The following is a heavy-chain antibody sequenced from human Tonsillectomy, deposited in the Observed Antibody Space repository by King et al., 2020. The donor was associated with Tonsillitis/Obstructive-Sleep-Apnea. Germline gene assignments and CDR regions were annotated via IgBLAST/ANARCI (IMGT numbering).Heavy chain of an antibody. J-gene: IGHJ3*02. CDR1: GGSIGSYY. Sequence: VQLQESGPGLVKPSETLSLTCTVSGGSIGSYYWSWIRQPPGKGLEWIGYIDYSGSTNYNPSLKSRVTISVDTSKNQFSLKLTSVTAADTAVYYCAREALDAFDIWGQGTMVTVSS. V-gene: IGHV4-59*01. CDR3: AREALDAFDI. CDR2: IDYSGST.